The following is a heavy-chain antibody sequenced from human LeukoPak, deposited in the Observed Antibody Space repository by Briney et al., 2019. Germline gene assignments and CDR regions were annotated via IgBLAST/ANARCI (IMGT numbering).Heavy chain of an antibody. CDR3: ASYCSGTSCYGDY. J-gene: IGHJ4*02. CDR1: GFTFSSYG. V-gene: IGHV3-30*03. Sequence: GGSLRLSCAASGFTFSSYGMHWVRQAPGKGLEWVAVISYDGSNKYYADSVKGRFTISRDNSKNTLYLQMNSLRAEDTAVYYCASYCSGTSCYGDYWGQGTLVTVSS. D-gene: IGHD2-2*01. CDR2: ISYDGSNK.